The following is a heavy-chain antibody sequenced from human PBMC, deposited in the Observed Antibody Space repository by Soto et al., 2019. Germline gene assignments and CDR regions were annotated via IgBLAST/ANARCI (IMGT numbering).Heavy chain of an antibody. J-gene: IGHJ4*02. D-gene: IGHD1-26*01. CDR3: ARGGWEPHDY. Sequence: QVQLVQSGGEVKKPGASVKVSCKASGYTFISFGISWVRQAPGQGLEWVGWINVYSGKTNYAQKFQGRVTMTTDTSTSTAYMELTSLRSDDTAVYYCARGGWEPHDYWGQGTLVTVSS. V-gene: IGHV1-18*01. CDR1: GYTFISFG. CDR2: INVYSGKT.